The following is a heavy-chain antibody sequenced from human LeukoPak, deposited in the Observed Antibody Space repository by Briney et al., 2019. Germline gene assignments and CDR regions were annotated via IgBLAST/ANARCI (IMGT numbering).Heavy chain of an antibody. J-gene: IGHJ4*02. V-gene: IGHV3-23*01. CDR1: KFTFNTYA. CDR3: AKGRAYDSRVFDY. CDR2: ISGSGGST. Sequence: GGSLRLSCAASKFTFNTYAMSWVRQAPGKGLEWVSAISGSGGSTYYADSVKGRFTISRDNSKNTLYLQMNSLRAEDTAVYYCAKGRAYDSRVFDYWGQGTLVTVSS. D-gene: IGHD3-22*01.